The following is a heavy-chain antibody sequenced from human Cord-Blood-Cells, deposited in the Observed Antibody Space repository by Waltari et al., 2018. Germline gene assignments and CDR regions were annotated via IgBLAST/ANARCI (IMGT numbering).Heavy chain of an antibody. Sequence: QLQLQESGPGLVKPSETLSLTCTVSGGSISSSSYYWGWIRQPPGKGLEWIGSIYYSGRTSSNPSLKSRVTISVATSKNQFSLKLSSVTAADTAVYYCARSTNYWGQGTLVTVSS. CDR2: IYYSGRT. J-gene: IGHJ4*02. CDR1: GGSISSSSYY. CDR3: ARSTNY. V-gene: IGHV4-39*01.